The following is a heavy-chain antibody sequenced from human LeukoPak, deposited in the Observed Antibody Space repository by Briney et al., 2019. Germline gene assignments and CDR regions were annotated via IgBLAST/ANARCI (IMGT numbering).Heavy chain of an antibody. J-gene: IGHJ3*02. D-gene: IGHD6-13*01. CDR3: ARVAAAGTEVAFDI. V-gene: IGHV4-30-2*01. CDR2: IYHSGST. CDR1: GGSISSGGYS. Sequence: SQTLSLTCAVSGGSISSGGYSWSWIRQPPGKGLEWIGYIYHSGSTYYNPSLKSRVTISVDRSKNQFSLKLSSVTAADTAVYYCARVAAAGTEVAFDIWGQGTMVTVSS.